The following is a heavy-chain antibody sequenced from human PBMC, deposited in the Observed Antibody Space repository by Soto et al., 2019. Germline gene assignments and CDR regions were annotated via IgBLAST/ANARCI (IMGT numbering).Heavy chain of an antibody. CDR3: ARDPAKLLWFGEPHFDY. D-gene: IGHD3-10*01. CDR2: IWYDGSNK. Sequence: GGSLRLSCAASGFTFSSYGMHWVRQAPGKGLEWVAVIWYDGSNKYYADSVKGRFTISRDNSKNTLYLQMNSLRAEDTAVYYCARDPAKLLWFGEPHFDYWGQGTLVPVSS. J-gene: IGHJ4*02. CDR1: GFTFSSYG. V-gene: IGHV3-33*01.